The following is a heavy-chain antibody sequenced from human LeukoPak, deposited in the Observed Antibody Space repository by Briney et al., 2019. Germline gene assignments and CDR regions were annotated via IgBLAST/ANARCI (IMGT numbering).Heavy chain of an antibody. Sequence: NSSETLSLTCTVSGGSISSYYWSWIRQPPGKGLEWIGYIYYSGSTNYNPSLESRVTISVDTSKNQFSLKLSSVTAADTAVYYCARDLYGSGSLSWGQGTLVTVSS. J-gene: IGHJ4*02. D-gene: IGHD3-10*01. CDR2: IYYSGST. CDR3: ARDLYGSGSLS. V-gene: IGHV4-59*01. CDR1: GGSISSYY.